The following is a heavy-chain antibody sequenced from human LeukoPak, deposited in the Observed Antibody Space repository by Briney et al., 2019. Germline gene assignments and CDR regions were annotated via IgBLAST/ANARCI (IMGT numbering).Heavy chain of an antibody. V-gene: IGHV3-21*04. J-gene: IGHJ4*02. Sequence: GGSLRLSCAASGFTFSSYSMNWVRQAPGKGLEWVSSMSSGSSYIYYADSVKGRFTISRDNAKNSLYLQMNSLRAEDTAVYYCARVAPYCGGDCYLPDYWGQGTLVTVSS. D-gene: IGHD2-21*02. CDR3: ARVAPYCGGDCYLPDY. CDR2: MSSGSSYI. CDR1: GFTFSSYS.